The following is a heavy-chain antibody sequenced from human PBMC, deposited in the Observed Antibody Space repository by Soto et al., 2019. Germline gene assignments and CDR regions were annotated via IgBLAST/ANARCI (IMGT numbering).Heavy chain of an antibody. D-gene: IGHD6-13*01. Sequence: SQTLSLTCAISGDSVSSNSAAWNWIRQSPSRGLEWLGRTYYRSRWYNDYAVSVKSRITINPDTSKNQFSLQLNSVTPEDTAVYYCARGQQLVRPVAFDIWGQGTMVTVSS. CDR1: GDSVSSNSAA. CDR2: TYYRSRWYN. J-gene: IGHJ3*02. V-gene: IGHV6-1*01. CDR3: ARGQQLVRPVAFDI.